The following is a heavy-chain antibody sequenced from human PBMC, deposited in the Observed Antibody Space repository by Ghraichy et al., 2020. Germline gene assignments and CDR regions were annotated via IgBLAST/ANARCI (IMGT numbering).Heavy chain of an antibody. V-gene: IGHV3-23*01. CDR1: GFTFSSYA. CDR2: ISGSGGST. Sequence: GGSLRLSCAASGFTFSSYAMSWVRQAPGKGLEWVSAISGSGGSTYYAASVKGRFTISRDNSKNTLYLQMNSLRAEDTAVYYCAKDAGSEPNMYYYVSGSYYKSHFDYWGQGTLVTVSS. CDR3: AKDAGSEPNMYYYVSGSYYKSHFDY. D-gene: IGHD3-10*01. J-gene: IGHJ4*02.